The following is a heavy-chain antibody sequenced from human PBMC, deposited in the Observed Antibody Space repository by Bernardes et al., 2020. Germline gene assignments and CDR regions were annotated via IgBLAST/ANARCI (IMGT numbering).Heavy chain of an antibody. CDR1: GGSINSRY. CDR2: IYYTGST. V-gene: IGHV4-59*11. J-gene: IGHJ6*04. Sequence: SETLSLTCTVSGGSINSRYWTWIRQPPGKGLEWIGYIYYTGSTSYNPSLRSRVTISIDTSKNQFSLKLTSVTAADTALYYCARDRMDMDVWGKGTTVTVSS. CDR3: ARDRMDMDV.